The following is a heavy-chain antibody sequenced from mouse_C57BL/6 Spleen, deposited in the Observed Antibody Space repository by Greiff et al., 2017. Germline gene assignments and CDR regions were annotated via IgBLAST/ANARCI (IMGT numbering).Heavy chain of an antibody. J-gene: IGHJ4*01. CDR2: LYPGSGCT. D-gene: IGHD2-5*01. Sequence: QVQLQQPGAELVKPGASVKMSCKASGYTFTSYWITWVKQSPGQGLEWIGDLYPGSGCTNYHEKFKSKATLTVDTSASTAYMQLSSLTSEDSAVYYCARGGYSNYEGAMDYWGQGTSVTVSS. V-gene: IGHV1-55*01. CDR1: GYTFTSYW. CDR3: ARGGYSNYEGAMDY.